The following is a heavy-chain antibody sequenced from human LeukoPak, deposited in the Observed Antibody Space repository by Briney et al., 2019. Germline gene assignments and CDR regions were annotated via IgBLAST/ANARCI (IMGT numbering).Heavy chain of an antibody. CDR2: INHSGST. CDR1: GGSFSGYY. J-gene: IGHJ5*02. D-gene: IGHD2-21*02. V-gene: IGHV4-34*01. Sequence: SETLSLTCAVYGGSFSGYYWSWIRQPPGKGLEWIGEINHSGSTNYNPSLKSRVTISVDTSKNQFSLKLSSVTAADTAMYFCARTPTYCGGDCYYFDPWGQGTLVTVSS. CDR3: ARTPTYCGGDCYYFDP.